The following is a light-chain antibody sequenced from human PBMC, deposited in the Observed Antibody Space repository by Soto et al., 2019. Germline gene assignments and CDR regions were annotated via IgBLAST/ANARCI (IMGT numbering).Light chain of an antibody. V-gene: IGKV1-5*03. CDR3: QHYNSYSEA. J-gene: IGKJ1*01. CDR1: QTISSW. Sequence: DIQMPQSPSTLSGSVGDRVTITCRASQTISSWLAWYQQKPGQAPKLLIYKASTLKSGVPSRFSGSGSGREFTLTMSSLQPGDFATYYCQHYNSYSEAFGQGTKVELK. CDR2: KAS.